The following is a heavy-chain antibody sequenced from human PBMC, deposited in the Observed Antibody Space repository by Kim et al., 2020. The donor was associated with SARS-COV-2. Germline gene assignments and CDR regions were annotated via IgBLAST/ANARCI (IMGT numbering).Heavy chain of an antibody. CDR2: LYSGGST. V-gene: IGHV3-53*01. D-gene: IGHD6-6*01. CDR1: GFTVSSNY. Sequence: GGSLRLSCAASGFTVSSNYMSWVRQAPGKGLEWVSVLYSGGSTYYADYVKGRFTISRDNSKNTMYLQMNSLRAEDTAAYYCERDSSSSLLYYYYVMDVWG. CDR3: ERDSSSSLLYYYYVMDV. J-gene: IGHJ6*01.